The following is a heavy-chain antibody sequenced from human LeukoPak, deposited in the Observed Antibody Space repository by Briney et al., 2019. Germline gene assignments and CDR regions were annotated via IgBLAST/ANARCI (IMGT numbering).Heavy chain of an antibody. D-gene: IGHD6-19*01. V-gene: IGHV4-39*07. J-gene: IGHJ4*02. Sequence: SETLSLTCTVSGGSISSSYYYWGWLRQPPGKGLEWIGSFYYSGSTYYNPSPMSRVTISVDTSKNQFSLKLSSVTAADTAVYYCARDLHRYSSSMTYYFDYWGQGTLVTVSS. CDR1: GGSISSSYYY. CDR2: FYYSGST. CDR3: ARDLHRYSSSMTYYFDY.